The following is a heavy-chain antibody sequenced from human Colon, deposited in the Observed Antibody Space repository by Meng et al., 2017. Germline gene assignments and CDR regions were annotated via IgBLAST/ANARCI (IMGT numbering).Heavy chain of an antibody. CDR2: MNPKSGDT. CDR3: ARISERMYRTGDP. CDR1: GYTFANYD. J-gene: IGHJ5*02. D-gene: IGHD3/OR15-3a*01. Sequence: QVQLVQSGAEGKKPGALGKVSCKTSGYTFANYDIKWVRQATGQGLEWMGWMNPKSGDTGYAQRFQGRITMTWDTSISTAYLELSSLTYEDTAIYYCARISERMYRTGDPWGQGTLVTVSS. V-gene: IGHV1-8*01.